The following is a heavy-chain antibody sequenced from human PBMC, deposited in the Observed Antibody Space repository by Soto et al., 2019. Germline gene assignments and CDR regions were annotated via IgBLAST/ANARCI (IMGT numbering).Heavy chain of an antibody. CDR2: INSYNGHT. D-gene: IGHD3-22*01. V-gene: IGHV1-18*04. CDR3: ARWMSHYDSSEDLDY. CDR1: GYTFNSHG. Sequence: GASVKVSCKAFGYTFNSHGISWVRQAPGQGLEWMGWINSYNGHTKYAQKLQGRVTMTTDTSASTAYLELRSLRSDDTAVYYCARWMSHYDSSEDLDYWGQGTLVTVSS. J-gene: IGHJ4*02.